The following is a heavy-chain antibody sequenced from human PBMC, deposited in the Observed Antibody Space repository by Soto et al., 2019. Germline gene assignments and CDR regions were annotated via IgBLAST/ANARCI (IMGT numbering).Heavy chain of an antibody. V-gene: IGHV4-4*07. CDR3: ARDAITMVRAYYYYGMDV. J-gene: IGHJ6*02. CDR1: GGSISSYY. D-gene: IGHD3-10*01. CDR2: IYTSGST. Sequence: TLSLTCTVSGGSISSYYWSWIRQPAGKGLEWIGRIYTSGSTNYNPSLKSRVTMSVDTSKNQFSLKLSSVTAADTAVYYCARDAITMVRAYYYYGMDVWGQGTTVTDSS.